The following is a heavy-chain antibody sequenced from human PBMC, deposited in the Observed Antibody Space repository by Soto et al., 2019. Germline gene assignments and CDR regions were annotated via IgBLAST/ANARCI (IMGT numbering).Heavy chain of an antibody. V-gene: IGHV3-74*01. J-gene: IGHJ4*02. CDR1: VFTFTDYW. CDR3: ARETYRGFYFEY. D-gene: IGHD4-4*01. CDR2: INSDGSRT. Sequence: GGSLRLSCASSVFTFTDYWTHWVRQAPGKGLVWVSRINSDGSRTSYADSVTGRFTISRDNAKNTLYLQMNSLRVEDTALYYCARETYRGFYFEYWGQGPVVTVSS.